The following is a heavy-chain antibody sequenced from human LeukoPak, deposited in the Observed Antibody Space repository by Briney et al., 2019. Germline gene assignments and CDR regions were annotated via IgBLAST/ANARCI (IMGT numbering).Heavy chain of an antibody. V-gene: IGHV4-39*07. J-gene: IGHJ4*02. CDR2: IYYSGST. D-gene: IGHD1-26*01. CDR1: GGSISSSSYY. Sequence: PSETLSLTCTASGGSISSSSYYWGWIRQPPGKGLEWIGSIYYSGSTYYNPSLKSRVTISVDTSKNQFSLKLSSVTAADTAVYYCARRGEATTFDYWGQGTLVTVSS. CDR3: ARRGEATTFDY.